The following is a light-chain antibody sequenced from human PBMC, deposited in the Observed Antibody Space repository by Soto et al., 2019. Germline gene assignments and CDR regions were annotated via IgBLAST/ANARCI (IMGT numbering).Light chain of an antibody. Sequence: LTQPPSATGSFGQSVTISCTGTSSDVGGYNYVSWYQQHPGKAPKLMIYEVSERPSGVPDRFSGSKSGNTASLTVSGLQADDEADYYCSSYSGTNYHYVFGTGTKVTVL. J-gene: IGLJ1*01. V-gene: IGLV2-8*01. CDR1: SSDVGGYNY. CDR2: EVS. CDR3: SSYSGTNYHYV.